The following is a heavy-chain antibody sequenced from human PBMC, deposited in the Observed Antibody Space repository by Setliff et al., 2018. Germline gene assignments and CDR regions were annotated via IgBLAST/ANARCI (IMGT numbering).Heavy chain of an antibody. D-gene: IGHD3-9*01. Sequence: SETLSLTCGGYGGSLSDYYWSWIRQPPGKGLEWIGEIKQSGSTTYNPSLTGRVTIAMDTSKNQFSLKLTSVTAADTAVYYCATLSRMTGYSGWFDPWGQGTLVTVSS. J-gene: IGHJ5*02. V-gene: IGHV4-34*01. CDR1: GGSLSDYY. CDR3: ATLSRMTGYSGWFDP. CDR2: IKQSGST.